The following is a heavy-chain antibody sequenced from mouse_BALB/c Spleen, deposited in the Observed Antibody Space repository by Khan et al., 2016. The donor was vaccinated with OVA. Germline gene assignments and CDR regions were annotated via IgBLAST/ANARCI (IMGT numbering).Heavy chain of an antibody. V-gene: IGHV1-20*02. CDR1: GYSFTGYF. J-gene: IGHJ2*01. Sequence: VQLKESGPELVKPGASVKISCKASGYSFTGYFMNWVMQSHGKSLEWIGRINPHIGETFYNPKFKDKAPLTVDESYSTAHMELRSLSSEDSAVYYCSRIYRSDFDYWGQGTTLTVSS. CDR2: INPHIGET. CDR3: SRIYRSDFDY. D-gene: IGHD1-1*01.